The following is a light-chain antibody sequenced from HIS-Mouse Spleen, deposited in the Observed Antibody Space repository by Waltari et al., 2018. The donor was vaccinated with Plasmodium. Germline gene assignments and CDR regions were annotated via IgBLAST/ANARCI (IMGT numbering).Light chain of an antibody. V-gene: IGKV3-15*01. CDR2: GAS. J-gene: IGKJ3*01. Sequence: EIVMTQSPATLSVSPGERATLSCRASQSVSSNLAWYQQKPVQAPRLLIYGASTRATGIPARFSGSGSGTEFTLTISSLQSEAFAVYYCQQYNNWPFTFGPGTKVDIK. CDR1: QSVSSN. CDR3: QQYNNWPFT.